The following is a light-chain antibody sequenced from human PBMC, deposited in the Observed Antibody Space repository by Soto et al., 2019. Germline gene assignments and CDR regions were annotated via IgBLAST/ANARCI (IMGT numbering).Light chain of an antibody. J-gene: IGLJ1*01. CDR3: FSYAGSYTFYV. V-gene: IGLV2-11*01. Sequence: QSALTQPRSVSGSPGQSVTISCTGTSSDVGGYNLVSWYQQHPGKAPKLMIYDVSKRPSGVPDRFSGSKSGNTASLTISGLQAEDEADYSCFSYAGSYTFYVFGTGTKLTAL. CDR2: DVS. CDR1: SSDVGGYNL.